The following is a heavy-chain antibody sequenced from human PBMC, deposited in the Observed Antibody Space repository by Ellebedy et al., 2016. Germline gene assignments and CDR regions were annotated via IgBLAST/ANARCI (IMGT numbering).Heavy chain of an antibody. Sequence: GGSLRLXCVASGFSFISYSMNWVSQAPGKGLEWVSSISSSSEYIYYADSVKGRFTISRDNAQNSLYLQMNSLRAEDTAVFYCVRSGESSYYFDYWGQGILVTVSS. V-gene: IGHV3-21*01. D-gene: IGHD3-10*01. CDR3: VRSGESSYYFDY. CDR1: GFSFISYS. CDR2: ISSSSEYI. J-gene: IGHJ4*02.